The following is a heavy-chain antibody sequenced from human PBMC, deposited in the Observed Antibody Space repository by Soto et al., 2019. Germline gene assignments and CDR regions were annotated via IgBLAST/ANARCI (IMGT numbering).Heavy chain of an antibody. V-gene: IGHV1-18*01. CDR2: ISAYNGNT. D-gene: IGHD3-3*01. CDR1: GYTFTSYG. CDR3: ASVLRFLEWFNVYGMDV. Sequence: GASVKVSCKASGYTFTSYGISWVRQAPGQGLEWMGWISAYNGNTNYAQKLQGRVTMTTDTSTSTAYMELRSLRSDDTAVYYCASVLRFLEWFNVYGMDVWGQGTTVTVSS. J-gene: IGHJ6*02.